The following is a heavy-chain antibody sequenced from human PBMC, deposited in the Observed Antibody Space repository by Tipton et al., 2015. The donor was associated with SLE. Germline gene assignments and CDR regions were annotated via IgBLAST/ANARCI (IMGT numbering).Heavy chain of an antibody. CDR1: GFTFSSFD. Sequence: SLRLSCAGSGFTFSSFDMNWVRQAPGKGLEWVSFISSTGETIYYADSVKGRFTISRDNAKNSLYLEMNSLRAEDTAFYYCTIEYSSSDAFDFWGQGTLVTVSS. J-gene: IGHJ4*02. CDR2: ISSTGETI. CDR3: TIEYSSSDAFDF. D-gene: IGHD6-6*01. V-gene: IGHV3-48*03.